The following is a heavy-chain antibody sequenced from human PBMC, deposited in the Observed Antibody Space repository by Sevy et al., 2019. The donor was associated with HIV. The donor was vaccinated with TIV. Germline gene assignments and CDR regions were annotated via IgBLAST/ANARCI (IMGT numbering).Heavy chain of an antibody. V-gene: IGHV1-2*02. CDR2: INPDSGGP. J-gene: IGHJ4*02. Sequence: ASVKVSCKASGYTFTGYYMHWVRQAPGQGLQWMGWINPDSGGPNYATKFQGRVTLTRDTSISTAYMELSRRKADDAAEYYRGRNDGDGYFEYWGQGALVTVSS. CDR3: GRNDGDGYFEY. CDR1: GYTFTGYY. D-gene: IGHD1-1*01.